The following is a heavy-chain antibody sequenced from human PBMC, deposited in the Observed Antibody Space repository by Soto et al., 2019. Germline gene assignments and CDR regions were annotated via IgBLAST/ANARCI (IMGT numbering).Heavy chain of an antibody. CDR3: ATGRSDSGWYEEHF. CDR1: NDSIRSGTYY. J-gene: IGHJ4*02. V-gene: IGHV4-39*01. D-gene: IGHD6-19*01. Sequence: SETLSLTCTFSNDSIRSGTYYWAWIRQPPWRGLEWIGSLSYLGTTDYNPSLKSRVTISKDASKNQFSLKLTSMTAADTAVYYCATGRSDSGWYEEHFGGQGTRVTV. CDR2: LSYLGTT.